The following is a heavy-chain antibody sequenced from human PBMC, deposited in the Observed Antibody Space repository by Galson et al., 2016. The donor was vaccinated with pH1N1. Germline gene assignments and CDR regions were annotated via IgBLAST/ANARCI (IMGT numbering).Heavy chain of an antibody. CDR2: VKQDGSET. CDR1: GFTFNSYW. D-gene: IGHD3-16*02. J-gene: IGHJ4*02. CDR3: ARAIGSRSSY. Sequence: SLRLSCAASGFTFNSYWMTWVRQAPGKGLEWVASVKQDGSETHYVDSVKGRFTVSRDNAKNSLYLQMNSLRGEDTAVYYCARAIGSRSSYWGQGTLVTVSS. V-gene: IGHV3-7*01.